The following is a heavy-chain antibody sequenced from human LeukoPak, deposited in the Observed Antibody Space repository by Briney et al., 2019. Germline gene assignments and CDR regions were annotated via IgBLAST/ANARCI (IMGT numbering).Heavy chain of an antibody. CDR3: ARESDVYCSGGSCYSGGWFDP. CDR1: GGSISSSSYY. J-gene: IGHJ5*02. CDR2: IYYSGST. V-gene: IGHV4-39*02. Sequence: PSETLSLTCTVSGGSISSSSYYWGWIRQPPGKGLEWIGSIYYSGSTYYNPSLKSRVTISVDTSKNQFSLKLSSVTAADTAVYYCARESDVYCSGGSCYSGGWFDPWSQGTLVTVSS. D-gene: IGHD2-15*01.